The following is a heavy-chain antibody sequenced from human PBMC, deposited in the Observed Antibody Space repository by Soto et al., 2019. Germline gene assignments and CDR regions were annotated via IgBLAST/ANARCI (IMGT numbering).Heavy chain of an antibody. D-gene: IGHD2-2*02. CDR2: IYYSGNT. Sequence: QVQLQESGPGLVKPSQTLSLTCTVSGGSISSGDYYWSWIRQPPGKGLEWIGYIYYSGNTYYNTSLRGRVTISVDTSKNQFSLKLSSVTAADTAVYYCARVSGSTSWYTFAFWGQGTLVTVSS. J-gene: IGHJ4*02. CDR3: ARVSGSTSWYTFAF. V-gene: IGHV4-30-4*01. CDR1: GGSISSGDYY.